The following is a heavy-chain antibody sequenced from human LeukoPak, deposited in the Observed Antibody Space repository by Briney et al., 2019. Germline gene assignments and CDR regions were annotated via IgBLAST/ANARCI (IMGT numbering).Heavy chain of an antibody. V-gene: IGHV1-8*01. J-gene: IGHJ6*02. CDR1: GYTFTSYD. CDR2: MNPNSGNT. CDR3: AREWFGEFLYGTDV. Sequence: ASVKVSCKASGYTFTSYDINWVRQATGQGLEWMGWMNPNSGNTGYAQKFQGRVTMTRNTSISTAYMELSSLRSEDTAVYYCAREWFGEFLYGTDVWGQGTTVTVSS. D-gene: IGHD3-10*01.